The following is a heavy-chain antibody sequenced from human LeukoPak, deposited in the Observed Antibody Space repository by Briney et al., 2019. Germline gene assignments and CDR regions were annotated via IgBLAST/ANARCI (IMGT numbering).Heavy chain of an antibody. CDR3: ARDYGGFCTSDNCYRTIFDY. D-gene: IGHD2-2*02. CDR2: INPNSGGA. Sequence: ASVKVTCKDSGCAFTGYYMHWVRQAPGQGLVWMGWINPNSGGANYAQKFQGRVTMTRDTSISTAYMDLSSLRSDDTAVYYCARDYGGFCTSDNCYRTIFDYWGQGTLVTVSS. V-gene: IGHV1-2*02. CDR1: GCAFTGYY. J-gene: IGHJ4*02.